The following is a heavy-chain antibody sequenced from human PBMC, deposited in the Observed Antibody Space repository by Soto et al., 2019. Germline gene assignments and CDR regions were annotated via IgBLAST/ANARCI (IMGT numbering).Heavy chain of an antibody. CDR3: ARDKKWYYDIFSGYSPYYYCCMDF. CDR2: INHSGST. J-gene: IGHJ6*02. Sequence: SETLSLTCAVYGGSFSCYYWSWIRQPPGKGLEWIGEINHSGSTNYNPSLKSRVTISVDTSKNQFSLKLSSVTAADTAVYYCARDKKWYYDIFSGYSPYYYCCMDFWGQGTTVTGSS. CDR1: GGSFSCYY. D-gene: IGHD3-9*01. V-gene: IGHV4-34*01.